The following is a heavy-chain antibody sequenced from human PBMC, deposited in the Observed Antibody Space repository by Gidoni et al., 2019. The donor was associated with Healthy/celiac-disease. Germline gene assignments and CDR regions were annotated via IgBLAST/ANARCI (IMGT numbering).Heavy chain of an antibody. CDR1: GVTFSSYG. V-gene: IGHV3-30*18. CDR2: ISYDGSNK. D-gene: IGHD5-12*01. Sequence: QVQLVASGGGVVQPGRSLRLACAAAGVTFSSYGMHVVRQAPGKGLEWVAVISYDGSNKYYADSVKGRFTISRDNSKNTLYLQMNSLRAEDTAVYYWAKTGGGYELGDAFDIWGQGTMVTVSS. J-gene: IGHJ3*02. CDR3: AKTGGGYELGDAFDI.